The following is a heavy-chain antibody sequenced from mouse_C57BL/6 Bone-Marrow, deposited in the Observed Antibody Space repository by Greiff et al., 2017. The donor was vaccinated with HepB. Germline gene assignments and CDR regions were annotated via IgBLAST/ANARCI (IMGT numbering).Heavy chain of an antibody. J-gene: IGHJ3*01. CDR2: ISDGGSYT. Sequence: EVQWVESGGGLVKPGGSLKLSCAASGFTFSSYAMSWVRQTPEKRLEWVATISDGGSYTYYPDNVKGRFTISRDNAKNNLYLQMSHLKSEDTAMYYCARGGRRFAYWGQGTLVTVSA. V-gene: IGHV5-4*01. D-gene: IGHD1-1*01. CDR3: ARGGRRFAY. CDR1: GFTFSSYA.